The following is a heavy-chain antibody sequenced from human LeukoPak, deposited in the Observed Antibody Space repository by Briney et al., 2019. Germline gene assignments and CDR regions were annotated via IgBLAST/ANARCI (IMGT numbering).Heavy chain of an antibody. CDR3: AKCVEQQLATLGY. CDR2: ISSDGSNK. V-gene: IGHV3-30*18. CDR1: GFTFSSYA. D-gene: IGHD6-13*01. Sequence: GGSLRLSCAASGFTFSSYAMHWVRQAPGKGLEWVAVISSDGSNKYYGDSVKGRFTISRDNSKNTLYLQMNSLRAEDTAVYYCAKCVEQQLATLGYWGQGTLVTVSS. J-gene: IGHJ4*02.